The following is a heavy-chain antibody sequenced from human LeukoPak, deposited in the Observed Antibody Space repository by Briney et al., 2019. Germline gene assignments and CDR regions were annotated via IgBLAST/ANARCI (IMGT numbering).Heavy chain of an antibody. J-gene: IGHJ5*02. V-gene: IGHV1-2*02. CDR2: INPNSGGT. D-gene: IGHD6-19*01. CDR1: GYTFTGYY. Sequence: GASVKVSCKASGYTFTGYYMHWVRQAPGQGLEWMGWINPNSGGTNYAQKFQGRVTMTRDTSISTAYMELSRLRSDDTAVYYCARDTGYSSGWYNWFDPWGRGTLVTVSS. CDR3: ARDTGYSSGWYNWFDP.